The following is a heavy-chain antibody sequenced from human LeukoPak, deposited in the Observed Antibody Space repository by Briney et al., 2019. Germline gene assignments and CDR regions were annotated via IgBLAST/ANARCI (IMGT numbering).Heavy chain of an antibody. CDR3: ARGESSGWYFDY. CDR1: GGSISSGFYS. D-gene: IGHD6-19*01. CDR2: IYHSGST. Sequence: SETLSLTCAVSGGSISSGFYSWSWIRQPPGKGLEWIGYIYHSGSTYYNPSLKSRVTISVDRSKNQFSLKLSSVTAADTAVYYCARGESSGWYFDYWGQGTLVTVSS. J-gene: IGHJ4*02. V-gene: IGHV4-30-2*01.